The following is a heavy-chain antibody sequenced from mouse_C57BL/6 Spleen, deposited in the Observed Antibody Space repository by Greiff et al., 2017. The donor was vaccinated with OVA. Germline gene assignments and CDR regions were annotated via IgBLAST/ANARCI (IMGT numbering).Heavy chain of an antibody. CDR1: GFNIKDDY. Sequence: VQLQQSGAELVRPGASVKLSCTASGFNIKDDYMHWVKQRPEQGLEWIGWIDPENGDTEYASKFQGKATITADTSSNTAYLQLSSLTSEDTAVYYCTTLLRAGAMDYWGQGTSVTVSS. CDR2: IDPENGDT. CDR3: TTLLRAGAMDY. D-gene: IGHD1-1*01. V-gene: IGHV14-4*01. J-gene: IGHJ4*01.